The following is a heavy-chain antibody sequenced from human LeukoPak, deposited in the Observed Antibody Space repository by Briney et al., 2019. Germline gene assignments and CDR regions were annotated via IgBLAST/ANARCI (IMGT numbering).Heavy chain of an antibody. J-gene: IGHJ4*02. V-gene: IGHV3-23*01. Sequence: GSLRLSCAASGFTFSTFAMTWVRQAPGKGLEWVSAISGSGGSTYYADSVKGRFTISRDNSNNRLYLQMNSLRAEDTAVYYCAKNSGSYVRGLDYWGQGTLVTVSS. CDR1: GFTFSTFA. D-gene: IGHD1-26*01. CDR2: ISGSGGST. CDR3: AKNSGSYVRGLDY.